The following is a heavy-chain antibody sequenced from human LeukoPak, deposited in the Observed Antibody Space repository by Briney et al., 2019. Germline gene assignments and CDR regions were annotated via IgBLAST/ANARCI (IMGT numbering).Heavy chain of an antibody. CDR1: GGSIRSYY. V-gene: IGHV4-4*07. CDR2: IYTTGIT. CDR3: AKSQTGYSSGWYDY. D-gene: IGHD6-19*01. Sequence: PSETLSLTCTVSGGSIRSYYWNWIRQPAGKGLEWIGRIYTTGITNYNPSLKSRVTMSVDTSKNDFSLKLSSVTAADTAVYYCAKSQTGYSSGWYDYWGQGTLVTVSS. J-gene: IGHJ4*02.